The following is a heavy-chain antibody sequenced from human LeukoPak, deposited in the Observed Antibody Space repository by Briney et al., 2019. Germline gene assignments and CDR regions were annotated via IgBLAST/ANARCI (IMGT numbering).Heavy chain of an antibody. Sequence: SETLSLTCTVSGVCITNGLYFWNWIRQPAGKGLEWIGRIYSNGDTNYNPSLKSRVTISQDRTRNQFSLKLSSVTAADTAVYYCARKFGRGTFDIWGQGTLVTVSS. CDR1: GVCITNGLYF. CDR2: IYSNGDT. CDR3: ARKFGRGTFDI. D-gene: IGHD3-16*01. J-gene: IGHJ3*02. V-gene: IGHV4-61*02.